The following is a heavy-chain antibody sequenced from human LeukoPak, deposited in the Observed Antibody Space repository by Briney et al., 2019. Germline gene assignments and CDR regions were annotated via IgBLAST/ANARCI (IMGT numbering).Heavy chain of an antibody. V-gene: IGHV1-2*02. CDR2: INPNSGST. Sequence: ASVKVSCKASGYTFTGYYMHWVRQPPGQGLEWMGLINPNSGSTNYALNFQGRVTITRDKSISTAYMELSRLRSDHTGVYYCARDGPVVRGKMPIDYWVRGSLVGVRS. CDR3: ARDGPVVRGKMPIDY. CDR1: GYTFTGYY. D-gene: IGHD3-10*01. J-gene: IGHJ4*02.